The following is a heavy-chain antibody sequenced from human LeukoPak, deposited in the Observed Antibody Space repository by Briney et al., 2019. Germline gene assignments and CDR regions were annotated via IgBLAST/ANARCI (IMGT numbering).Heavy chain of an antibody. CDR1: GSSIISYE. CDR3: ASLRPAAAAVGAFDI. V-gene: IGHV4-59*08. Sequence: SEILSLTWTVSGSSIISYEGSWIRCRPGEELEVIGYTYYSGSTNYNPSLKSRFTISVDTSKNQFSLKLSSVTAADTAVYYCASLRPAAAAVGAFDIWGQGTMVTVSS. CDR2: TYYSGST. J-gene: IGHJ3*02. D-gene: IGHD6-13*01.